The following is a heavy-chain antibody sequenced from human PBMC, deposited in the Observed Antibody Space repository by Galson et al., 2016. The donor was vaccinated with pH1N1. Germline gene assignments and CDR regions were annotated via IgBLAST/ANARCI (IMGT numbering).Heavy chain of an antibody. V-gene: IGHV3-9*01. J-gene: IGHJ5*02. CDR2: ISWNTGSM. Sequence: SLRLSCAASGFTFDDYGMHWVRQAPGKGLEWVSSISWNTGSMAYADSVKGRFTISRDNAKNSLYLQMNSLRAEDTAVYYCARLWFGEYTNYFDPWGQGTLVTVSS. CDR3: ARLWFGEYTNYFDP. CDR1: GFTFDDYG. D-gene: IGHD3-10*01.